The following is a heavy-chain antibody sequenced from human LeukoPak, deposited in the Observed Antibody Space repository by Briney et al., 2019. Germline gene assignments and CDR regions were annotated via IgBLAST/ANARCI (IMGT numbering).Heavy chain of an antibody. CDR3: ARTTWGGWYYFGY. J-gene: IGHJ4*02. Sequence: PSETLSLTCTVSGGSISSYYWSWIRQPPGKGLEWIGYIYYSGSTNYNPSLKSRVTISVDTSKNQFSLKLSSVTAADTAVYYCARTTWGGWYYFGYWGQGTLVTVSS. CDR2: IYYSGST. CDR1: GGSISSYY. D-gene: IGHD6-19*01. V-gene: IGHV4-59*08.